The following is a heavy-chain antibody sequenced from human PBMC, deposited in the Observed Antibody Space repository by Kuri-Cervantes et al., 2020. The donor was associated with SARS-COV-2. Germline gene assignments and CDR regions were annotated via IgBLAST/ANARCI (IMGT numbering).Heavy chain of an antibody. CDR2: MNPNSGGT. V-gene: IGHV1-2*04. Sequence: ASVKVSCKASGYTFTSYDINWVRQATGQGLEWMGWMNPNSGGTNYAQKFQGWVTMTRDTSISTAYMELSRLRSDDTAVYYCASGEPNYGMDVWGQGTTVTVSS. CDR1: GYTFTSYD. J-gene: IGHJ6*02. D-gene: IGHD3-10*01. CDR3: ASGEPNYGMDV.